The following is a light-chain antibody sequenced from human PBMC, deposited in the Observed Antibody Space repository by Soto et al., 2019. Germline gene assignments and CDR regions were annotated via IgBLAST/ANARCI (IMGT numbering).Light chain of an antibody. Sequence: DIQMTQSPSTLSASVGDRVTITCRASQSISSWLAWYQQKPGKAPQLLIYDASNLESGVPSRFSGSGSGTEFTLTITSLQHDDFATYYCQQYNTFWTFGQGTKVEIK. J-gene: IGKJ1*01. V-gene: IGKV1-5*01. CDR3: QQYNTFWT. CDR2: DAS. CDR1: QSISSW.